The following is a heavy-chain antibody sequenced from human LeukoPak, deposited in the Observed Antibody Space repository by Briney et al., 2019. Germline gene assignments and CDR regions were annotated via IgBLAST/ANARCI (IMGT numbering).Heavy chain of an antibody. Sequence: ASVNVSCKASGYILASYGISWVRQAPGQGLEWMGWISAYNGNTKYAQKVQGRVTMTTDTSTSTAYMELRSLRPDDTAVYYCARDPGLGASWDSDNYYGMDVWGQGTTVTVSS. D-gene: IGHD1-26*01. CDR3: ARDPGLGASWDSDNYYGMDV. CDR1: GYILASYG. V-gene: IGHV1-18*01. CDR2: ISAYNGNT. J-gene: IGHJ6*02.